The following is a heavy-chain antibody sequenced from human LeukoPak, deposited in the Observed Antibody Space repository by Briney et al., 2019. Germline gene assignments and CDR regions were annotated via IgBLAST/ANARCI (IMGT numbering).Heavy chain of an antibody. CDR3: AKGSGINHYHWIDP. J-gene: IGHJ5*02. CDR2: ISGGGGST. Sequence: PGGSLRLSCAASAFTFSSYAMNWVRQAPGKGLEWVSGISGGGGSTYYADSVKGRFTISRDNSKNTLYLQMDCLRAEVTALYYCAKGSGINHYHWIDPWGQGTLVTVSS. D-gene: IGHD1-14*01. CDR1: AFTFSSYA. V-gene: IGHV3-23*01.